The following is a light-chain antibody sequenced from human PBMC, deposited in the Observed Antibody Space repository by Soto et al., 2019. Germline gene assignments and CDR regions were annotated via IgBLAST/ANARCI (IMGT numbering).Light chain of an antibody. J-gene: IGKJ3*01. CDR1: QSFSSSY. Sequence: EIVLTQSPGTLSLSPGERATLSCRASQSFSSSYLAWYQQKPGQAPRLLIYGASSRATGIPDRFSGSGSGTDFTLTISSLEPEDFAVYYCQQYGSALFTFGPGTKLDVK. CDR3: QQYGSALFT. V-gene: IGKV3-20*01. CDR2: GAS.